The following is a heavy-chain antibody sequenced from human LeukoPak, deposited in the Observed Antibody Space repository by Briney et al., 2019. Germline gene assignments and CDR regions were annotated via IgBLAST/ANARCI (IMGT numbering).Heavy chain of an antibody. CDR1: SGSLSVYY. V-gene: IGHV4-59*01. CDR2: IYYSGST. CDR3: ARLTGYKYACAVDF. Sequence: PSETLSLTCTVASGSLSVYYWRWMRQPPGKGLEWIGYIYYSGSTNYNPSLKSRVTISVDTSKSQFSLKLSSVTAADTAVYYCARLTGYKYACAVDFWGQGALVTVSS. D-gene: IGHD1-1*01. J-gene: IGHJ4*02.